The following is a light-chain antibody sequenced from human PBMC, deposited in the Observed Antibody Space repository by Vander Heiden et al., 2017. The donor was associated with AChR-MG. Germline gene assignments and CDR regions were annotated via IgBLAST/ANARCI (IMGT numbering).Light chain of an antibody. CDR2: DVS. CDR3: SSYTSSSTLVV. Sequence: QSALTQPASVSGSPGPSITISCTGTSSDVSGYNYVSWYHQHPGKAPKLMIYDVSNRPSGVSNRFSGSKSGNTASLTISGLQAEDEADYYCSSYTSSSTLVVFGTGTKVTVL. J-gene: IGLJ1*01. CDR1: SSDVSGYNY. V-gene: IGLV2-14*03.